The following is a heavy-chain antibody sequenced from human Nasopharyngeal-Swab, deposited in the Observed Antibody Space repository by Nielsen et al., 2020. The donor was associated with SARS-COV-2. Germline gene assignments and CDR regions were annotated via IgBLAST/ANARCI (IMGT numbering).Heavy chain of an antibody. Sequence: SVKVSCKASGGTFSSYAISWVRQAPGQGLEWMGGTIPIFGTANYAQKFQGRVTITADESTSTAYMELSSLRSEDTAVYYCARIAVHHNWFDPWGQGTLVTVSS. CDR3: ARIAVHHNWFDP. CDR1: GGTFSSYA. D-gene: IGHD1-1*01. V-gene: IGHV1-69*13. J-gene: IGHJ5*02. CDR2: TIPIFGTA.